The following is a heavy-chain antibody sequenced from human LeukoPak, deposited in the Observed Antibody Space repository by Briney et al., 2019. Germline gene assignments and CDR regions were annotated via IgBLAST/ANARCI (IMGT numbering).Heavy chain of an antibody. Sequence: PGGSLRLSCAASGFTFSSYAMTWVRQAPGKGLEWVSTVSGSGGSTYYADSVKGRFTISRDNSKNTLYLQMNSLRAEDTAVYYCARDDGVDNWNYGWFDPWGQGTLVTVSS. CDR3: ARDDGVDNWNYGWFDP. J-gene: IGHJ5*02. CDR2: VSGSGGST. CDR1: GFTFSSYA. D-gene: IGHD1-7*01. V-gene: IGHV3-23*01.